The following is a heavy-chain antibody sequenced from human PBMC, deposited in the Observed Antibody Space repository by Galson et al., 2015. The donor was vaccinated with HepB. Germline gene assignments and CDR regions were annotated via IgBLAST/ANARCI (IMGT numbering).Heavy chain of an antibody. CDR3: ARVFRGNDY. Sequence: SLRLSCAASGFTFSGYTMNWVRQAPGKGLEWVSSVSSRSNYIYYADSMRGRFTISRDDAKNSLYLQMNSLRAEDTAVYYCARVFRGNDYWGQGTLVTVSS. J-gene: IGHJ4*02. CDR1: GFTFSGYT. CDR2: VSSRSNYI. V-gene: IGHV3-21*01. D-gene: IGHD3-10*01.